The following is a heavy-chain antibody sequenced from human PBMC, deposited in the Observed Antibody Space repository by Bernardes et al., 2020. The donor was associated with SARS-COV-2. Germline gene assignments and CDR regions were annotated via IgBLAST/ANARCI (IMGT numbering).Heavy chain of an antibody. D-gene: IGHD4-17*01. J-gene: IGHJ3*01. CDR2: IRQDGREQ. Sequence: GGSLRLSCVGSGFIFSSYSMNWVRQAPGKGLERVATIRQDGREQDYVDSVRGRFTISRDNAEKSLYLQMNSLRVEDTAVYYCARQDLIVVPDAVDYSDWEAGAFDLWGQGTVLTVSS. CDR1: GFIFSSYS. V-gene: IGHV3-7*03. CDR3: ARQDLIVVPDAVDYSDWEAGAFDL.